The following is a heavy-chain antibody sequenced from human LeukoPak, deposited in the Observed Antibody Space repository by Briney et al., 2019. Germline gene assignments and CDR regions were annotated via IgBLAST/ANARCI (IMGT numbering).Heavy chain of an antibody. J-gene: IGHJ4*02. CDR3: ATYSSGYPPLDY. V-gene: IGHV1-24*01. Sequence: GASVKVSCKVSGYTLTELSMHWVRQAPGKGLEWMGGFDPEDGETVYAQKFQGRVTMTEDTSTDTAYMELSSLRSEDTAVYYCATYSSGYPPLDYWGQGTLVTVSS. CDR1: GYTLTELS. D-gene: IGHD3-22*01. CDR2: FDPEDGET.